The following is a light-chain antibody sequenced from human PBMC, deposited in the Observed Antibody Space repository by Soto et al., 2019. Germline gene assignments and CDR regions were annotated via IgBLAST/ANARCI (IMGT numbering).Light chain of an antibody. V-gene: IGLV2-14*01. CDR3: SSYTSSCRLQG. Sequence: QSVLTQPASVSGSPGQSITISCTGTSSDVGGYNYVSWYQQHPGKAPKLMIYDVSNRPSGVSNRFSGSKSGNTASLTIAGPQHEGESHCYCSSYTSSCRLQGLGTGSK. CDR2: DVS. J-gene: IGLJ1*01. CDR1: SSDVGGYNY.